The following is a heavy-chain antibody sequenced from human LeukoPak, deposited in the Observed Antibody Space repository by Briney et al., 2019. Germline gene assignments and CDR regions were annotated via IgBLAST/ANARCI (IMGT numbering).Heavy chain of an antibody. J-gene: IGHJ4*02. D-gene: IGHD2-21*01. V-gene: IGHV4-34*01. CDR3: ARGFVVSSFAY. CDR2: INHSGST. CDR1: GGSLSGYD. Sequence: SEPLTLTCAVYGGSLSGYDWSWIRQPPGKGLEWIGEINHSGSTNYNPSLKSRVTISVDTSKNQFSLKLSSVTAADTAVYYCARGFVVSSFAYWGQGTLVTVSS.